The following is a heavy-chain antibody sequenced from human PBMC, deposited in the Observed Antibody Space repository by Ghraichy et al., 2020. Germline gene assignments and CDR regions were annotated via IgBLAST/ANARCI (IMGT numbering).Heavy chain of an antibody. CDR3: AKVGSSSFDY. V-gene: IGHV4-34*01. D-gene: IGHD6-13*01. CDR2: INHSGST. J-gene: IGHJ4*02. Sequence: SQTLSLTCAVYGGSFSGYYWSWIRQPPGKGLEWIGEINHSGSTNYNPSLKSRVTISVDTSKNQFSLKLSPVTAADTAVYYCAKVGSSSFDYWGQGTLVTVSS. CDR1: GGSFSGYY.